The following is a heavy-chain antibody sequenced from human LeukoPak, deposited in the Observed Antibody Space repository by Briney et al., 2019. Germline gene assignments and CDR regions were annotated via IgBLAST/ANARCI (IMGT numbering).Heavy chain of an antibody. D-gene: IGHD1-26*01. V-gene: IGHV3-30-3*01. J-gene: IGHJ3*02. CDR3: ARGVGNGFEI. CDR1: GFTFSSYA. Sequence: QPGGCLRLSCAASGFTFSSYAMHWVRQAPGKGLEWVAGISYDGSNKYYADSVKGRFTVSRDNSKNTVDLQKNSVRAEDTAVYYCARGVGNGFEIWGQGTIVTLSA. CDR2: ISYDGSNK.